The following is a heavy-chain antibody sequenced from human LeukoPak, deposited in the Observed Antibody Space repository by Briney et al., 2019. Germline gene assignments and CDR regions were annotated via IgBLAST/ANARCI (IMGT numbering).Heavy chain of an antibody. CDR1: GGSISSSSYY. D-gene: IGHD5-18*01. CDR3: ARHEGYSYGYLAFDY. Sequence: SETLSLTCTVSGGSISSSSYYWGWIRQPPGKGLEWIGSIYYSGSTYYNPSLKSRVTISVDTSKNQFSLKLSSVTAADTAVYYCARHEGYSYGYLAFDYWGQGTMVTVSS. J-gene: IGHJ4*02. V-gene: IGHV4-39*01. CDR2: IYYSGST.